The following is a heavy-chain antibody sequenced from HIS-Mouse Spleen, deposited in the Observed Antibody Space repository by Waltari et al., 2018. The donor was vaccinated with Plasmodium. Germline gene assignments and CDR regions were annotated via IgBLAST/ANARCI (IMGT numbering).Heavy chain of an antibody. J-gene: IGHJ6*02. D-gene: IGHD6-6*01. V-gene: IGHV4-38-2*02. Sequence: QVQLQESGPGLVKPSETLSLTCTVSGYSISSGYYWGWIRQPPGKGLEWIGSIYHSGSTYHNPPLKSRVTISVDTSKNQFSLKLSSVTAADTAVYYCARAESSIAARHYYYYGMDVWGQGTTVTVSS. CDR1: GYSISSGYY. CDR2: IYHSGST. CDR3: ARAESSIAARHYYYYGMDV.